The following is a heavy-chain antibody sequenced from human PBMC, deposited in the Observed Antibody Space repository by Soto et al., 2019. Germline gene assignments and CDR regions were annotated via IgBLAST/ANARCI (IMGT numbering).Heavy chain of an antibody. D-gene: IGHD3-10*01. CDR3: ARSAGVVDGDDY. CDR1: RYTFSNYG. J-gene: IGHJ4*02. V-gene: IGHV1-18*01. Sequence: QVQLVQSGAEVKKPGASVKVSCKASRYTFSNYGISWVRQAPGQGPEWMGWINVYNGKTNYAQKLQGRVTMTTDTSTNTIYMELRSLKSDDTAVYYCARSAGVVDGDDYWGQGTLVTVSA. CDR2: INVYNGKT.